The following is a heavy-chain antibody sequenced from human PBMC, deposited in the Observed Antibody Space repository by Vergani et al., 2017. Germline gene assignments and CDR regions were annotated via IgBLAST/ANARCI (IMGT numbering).Heavy chain of an antibody. J-gene: IGHJ4*02. CDR1: GFTFSSYA. Sequence: EVQLVESGGGLVQPGGSLRLSCAASGFTFSSYAMHWVRQAPGKGLEYVSAISSNGGSTYYANSVKGRFTISRDNSKNTLYLQMNSLRAEDTAVYYCARDPYSSGWYYFDYWGQGTLVTVSS. CDR2: ISSNGGST. V-gene: IGHV3-64*01. D-gene: IGHD6-19*01. CDR3: ARDPYSSGWYYFDY.